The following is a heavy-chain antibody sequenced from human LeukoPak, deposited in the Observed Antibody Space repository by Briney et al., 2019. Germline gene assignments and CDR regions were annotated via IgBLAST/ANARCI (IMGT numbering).Heavy chain of an antibody. CDR1: GFTFSSYG. D-gene: IGHD2-15*01. V-gene: IGHV3-30*02. Sequence: GGSLRLSCAASGFTFSSYGMHWVRQAPGKGLEWVAFIRYDGSNKYYADSVKGRFTISRDNSKNTLYLQMNSLRAEDTAVYYCAKRGTRSSGSCIDYWGQGTLVTVSS. CDR2: IRYDGSNK. J-gene: IGHJ4*02. CDR3: AKRGTRSSGSCIDY.